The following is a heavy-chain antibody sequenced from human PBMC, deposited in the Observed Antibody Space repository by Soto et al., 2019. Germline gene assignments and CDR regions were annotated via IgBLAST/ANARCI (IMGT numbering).Heavy chain of an antibody. CDR3: ARDRYCCGGSCYPPVYFQH. V-gene: IGHV4-34*01. D-gene: IGHD2-15*01. CDR1: GGSFSGYY. Sequence: SETLSLTCAVYGGSFSGYYWSWIRQPPGKGLEWIGEINHSGSTNYNPSLKSRVTISVDTSKNQFSLKLSSVTAADTAVYYCARDRYCCGGSCYPPVYFQHWGQGTLVTVSS. CDR2: INHSGST. J-gene: IGHJ1*01.